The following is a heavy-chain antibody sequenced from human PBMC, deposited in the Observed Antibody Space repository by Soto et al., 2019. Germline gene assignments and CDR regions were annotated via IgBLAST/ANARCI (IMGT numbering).Heavy chain of an antibody. CDR1: GYTFTSYG. Sequence: ASVKVSCKASGYTFTSYGISWVRQAPGQGLEWMGWISAYNGNTNYAQKLQGRVTMTTDTSTSTAYMELRSLRSDDTAVYYCARDRPTAYYDSSGPYGDYYYGMDVWGQGTTVTVSS. CDR3: ARDRPTAYYDSSGPYGDYYYGMDV. V-gene: IGHV1-18*01. CDR2: ISAYNGNT. D-gene: IGHD3-22*01. J-gene: IGHJ6*02.